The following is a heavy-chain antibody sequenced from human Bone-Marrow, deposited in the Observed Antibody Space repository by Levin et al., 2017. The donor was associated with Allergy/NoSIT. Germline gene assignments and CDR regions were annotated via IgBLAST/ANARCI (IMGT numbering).Heavy chain of an antibody. CDR3: ARDSRRNYGDYEDAFDI. V-gene: IGHV3-7*01. CDR2: IKQDGSEK. D-gene: IGHD4-17*01. Sequence: PGGSLRLSCAASGFTFSSYWMSWVRQAPGKGLEWVANIKQDGSEKYYVDSVKGRFTISRDNAKNSLYLQMNSLRAEDTAVYYCARDSRRNYGDYEDAFDIWGQGTMVTVSS. J-gene: IGHJ3*02. CDR1: GFTFSSYW.